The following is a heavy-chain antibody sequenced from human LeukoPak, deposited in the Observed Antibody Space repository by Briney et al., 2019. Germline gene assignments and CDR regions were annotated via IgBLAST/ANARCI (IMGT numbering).Heavy chain of an antibody. D-gene: IGHD3-22*01. CDR3: ARDNPMIFDY. CDR1: GGSISSGGYY. V-gene: IGHV4-31*03. Sequence: SETLSLTCTVSGGSISSGGYYWSWIRQHPGKGLEWIGYIYYSGSTYYNPSLKSRVTISVDTSKNQFSLKLSSVTAADTAVYYCARDNPMIFDYWGQGTLVTVSS. J-gene: IGHJ4*02. CDR2: IYYSGST.